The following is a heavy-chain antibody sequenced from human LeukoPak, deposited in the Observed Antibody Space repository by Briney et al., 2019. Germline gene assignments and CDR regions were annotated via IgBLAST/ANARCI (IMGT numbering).Heavy chain of an antibody. J-gene: IGHJ4*02. V-gene: IGHV1-18*01. CDR1: GYTFTSYG. CDR3: ARDLEHCRNIICSNSAY. CDR2: ISAYNGNT. D-gene: IGHD2-2*01. Sequence: ASVKVSCKASGYTFTSYGFSWVRQAPGQGLEWMGWISAYNGNTNYAQRLQGRVTMTTDTSTSTAYMELRSLRSDDTAVYYCARDLEHCRNIICSNSAYWGQGTLVTVSS.